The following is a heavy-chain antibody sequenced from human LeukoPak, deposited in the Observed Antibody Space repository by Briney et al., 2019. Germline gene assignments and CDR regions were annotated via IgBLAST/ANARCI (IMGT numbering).Heavy chain of an antibody. CDR2: IKQDGSEK. CDR1: GFTFGDYW. J-gene: IGHJ4*02. Sequence: GGSLRLSCAASGFTFGDYWMTWVRQAPGKGLEWVANIKQDGSEKYSVDSVKGRFTISRDNAKNSMYLQMNSLRAEDTAVYYCAKDRLYSYGRTPLNGWGQGTLVTVSS. CDR3: AKDRLYSYGRTPLNG. D-gene: IGHD5-18*01. V-gene: IGHV3-7*01.